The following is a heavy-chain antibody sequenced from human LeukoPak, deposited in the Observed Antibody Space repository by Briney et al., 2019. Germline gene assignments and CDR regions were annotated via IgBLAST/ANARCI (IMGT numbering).Heavy chain of an antibody. J-gene: IGHJ3*02. Sequence: SETLSLTCTVSGGSISSSSYYWGWIRQPPGKGLEWIGSIYYSGSTYYNPSLKRRVTISVDTSKNQFSLKLSSVTAADTAVYYCARVRAAADKLTDAFDIWGQGTMVTVSS. D-gene: IGHD6-13*01. CDR2: IYYSGST. CDR1: GGSISSSSYY. CDR3: ARVRAAADKLTDAFDI. V-gene: IGHV4-39*07.